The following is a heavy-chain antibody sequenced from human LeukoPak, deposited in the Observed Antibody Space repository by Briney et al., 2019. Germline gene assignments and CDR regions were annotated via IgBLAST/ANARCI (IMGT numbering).Heavy chain of an antibody. V-gene: IGHV4-59*12. CDR3: ATTQRWLVLAYYYYGMDV. J-gene: IGHJ6*02. Sequence: SETLSLTCTVSGGSISSYYWSWIRQPPGKGLEWIGYIYYSGSTNYNPSLKSRVTISVDTSKNQFSLKLSSVTAADTAVYYCATTQRWLVLAYYYYGMDVWGQGTTVTVSS. CDR2: IYYSGST. CDR1: GGSISSYY. D-gene: IGHD6-19*01.